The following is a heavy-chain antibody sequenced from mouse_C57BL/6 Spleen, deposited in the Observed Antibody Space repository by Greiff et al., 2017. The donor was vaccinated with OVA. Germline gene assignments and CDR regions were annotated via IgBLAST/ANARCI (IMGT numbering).Heavy chain of an antibody. CDR2: IYPGSGST. V-gene: IGHV1-55*01. CDR3: ARVGYYYGSRYYAMDY. Sequence: QVQLKQPGAELVKPGASVKMSCKASGYTFTSYWITWVKQRPGQGLEWIGDIYPGSGSTNYNEKFKSKATLTVDTSSSTAYMQLSSLTSEDSAVYYCARVGYYYGSRYYAMDYWGQGTSVTVSS. J-gene: IGHJ4*01. D-gene: IGHD1-1*01. CDR1: GYTFTSYW.